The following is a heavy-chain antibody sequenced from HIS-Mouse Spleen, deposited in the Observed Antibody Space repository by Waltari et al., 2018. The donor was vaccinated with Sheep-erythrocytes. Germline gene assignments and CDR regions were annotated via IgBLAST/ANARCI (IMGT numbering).Heavy chain of an antibody. J-gene: IGHJ1*01. D-gene: IGHD2-2*01. Sequence: QVQLVQSGAEVKKPGASVKVSCKASGYTFTGYYMHWVRQAPGQGLEWMGRINPNMGGTNYAKKFQGRVTMTRETSISTAYMELSRLRSDDTAVYYCARGYCSSTSCYGYFQHWGQGTLVTVSS. CDR1: GYTFTGYY. CDR3: ARGYCSSTSCYGYFQH. V-gene: IGHV1-2*06. CDR2: INPNMGGT.